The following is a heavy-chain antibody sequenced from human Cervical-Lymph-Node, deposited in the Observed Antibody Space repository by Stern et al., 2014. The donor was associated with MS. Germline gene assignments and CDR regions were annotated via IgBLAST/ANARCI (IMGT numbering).Heavy chain of an antibody. V-gene: IGHV1-18*01. J-gene: IGHJ6*02. D-gene: IGHD4-11*01. CDR2: ISGYNGDT. Sequence: QVQLVQSGAEVKKPGASVKVSCKASGDTFASYGISWVRQAPGQGLELMGWISGYNGDTNYAQKVQGRVTLTTDTSPGTGYMALRSLTSDDTAVYYCARDRLDYYYNGMDVWGQGTTVSVSS. CDR1: GDTFASYG. CDR3: ARDRLDYYYNGMDV.